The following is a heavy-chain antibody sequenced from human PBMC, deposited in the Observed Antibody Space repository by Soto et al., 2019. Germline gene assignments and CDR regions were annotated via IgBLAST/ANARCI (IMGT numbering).Heavy chain of an antibody. CDR3: ARRALITSFGVVNSLDV. CDR1: GYTFTNNA. V-gene: IGHV1-18*04. J-gene: IGHJ6*02. Sequence: ASVKVSCKASGYTFTNNAISWVRQAPGQGLEWMGWITVYNGNTNYAQNVQGRVSMTTDTSTNTSYMELRSLRSDETDVYYCARRALITSFGVVNSLDVWGQGTTVTVSS. CDR2: ITVYNGNT. D-gene: IGHD3-3*01.